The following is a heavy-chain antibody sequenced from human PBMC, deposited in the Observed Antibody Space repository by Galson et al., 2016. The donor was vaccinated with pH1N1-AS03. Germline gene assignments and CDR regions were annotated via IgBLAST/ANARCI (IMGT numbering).Heavy chain of an antibody. CDR2: IYHGVPT. J-gene: IGHJ4*02. V-gene: IGHV4-39*07. Sequence: ETLSLTCTVSGDSVSSRSYYWGWVRRPPGKGLEWNGRIYHGVPTFYNPSLKSRVTISVYTSKNQFSLNLSSLTAADTAVYYCSRLVGQAFAYWGQGMLVTVSS. CDR1: GDSVSSRSYY. CDR3: SRLVGQAFAY.